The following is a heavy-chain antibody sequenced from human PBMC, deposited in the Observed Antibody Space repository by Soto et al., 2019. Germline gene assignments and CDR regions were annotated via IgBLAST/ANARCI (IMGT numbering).Heavy chain of an antibody. V-gene: IGHV1-46*01. Sequence: ASVKVSCKASGYTFSNYYIHWVRQAPGQGLEWMGIINPSGGSTSYAQNFQGRVTMTTDTSTSIAYMELRSLRSDDTAVYYCARDLGGYNSRAAYWGQGSVVTVSS. CDR2: INPSGGST. D-gene: IGHD5-12*01. CDR3: ARDLGGYNSRAAY. J-gene: IGHJ4*02. CDR1: GYTFSNYY.